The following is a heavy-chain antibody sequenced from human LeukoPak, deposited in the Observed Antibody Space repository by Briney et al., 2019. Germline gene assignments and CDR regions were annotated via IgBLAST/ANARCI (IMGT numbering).Heavy chain of an antibody. V-gene: IGHV3-21*01. D-gene: IGHD1-26*01. CDR3: ARDLMSGVYTFDY. Sequence: GGSLRLSCAASGFTFSSYHMNWVRQAPGKGLEWVSSISQSSSNIYYADSIKGRFTISRDNAKNSLYLQMNNLRDEDTAVYYCARDLMSGVYTFDYWGQGALVAVSS. CDR1: GFTFSSYH. CDR2: ISQSSSNI. J-gene: IGHJ4*02.